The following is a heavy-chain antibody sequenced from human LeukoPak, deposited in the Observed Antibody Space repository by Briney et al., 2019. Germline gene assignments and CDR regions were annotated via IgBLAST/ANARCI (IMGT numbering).Heavy chain of an antibody. CDR1: GFAFSNYA. CDR3: ARESRY. J-gene: IGHJ4*02. Sequence: GGSLRLSCAASGFAFSNYAMSWVRQAPGKGLEWVANIKQDGSEKYYVDSVKGRFTISRDNAKNSLYLQMNSLRAEDTAVYYCARESRYWGQGTLVTVSS. CDR2: IKQDGSEK. V-gene: IGHV3-7*01.